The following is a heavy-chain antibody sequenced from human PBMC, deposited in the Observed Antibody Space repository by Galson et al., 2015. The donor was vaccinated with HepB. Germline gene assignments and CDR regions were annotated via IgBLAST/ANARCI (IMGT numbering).Heavy chain of an antibody. V-gene: IGHV3-33*08. CDR1: GFTFRKYG. J-gene: IGHJ4*02. D-gene: IGHD3-10*01. Sequence: SLRLSCAASGFTFRKYGMHWVRQAPGKGLEWVALIRDEESSKEYADSVKGRFTISRDNAKNTLYVQMNSLRAEDTAVYYCARGEHYYSSGSYYNDYWGQGTLVTVSS. CDR2: IRDEESSK. CDR3: ARGEHYYSSGSYYNDY.